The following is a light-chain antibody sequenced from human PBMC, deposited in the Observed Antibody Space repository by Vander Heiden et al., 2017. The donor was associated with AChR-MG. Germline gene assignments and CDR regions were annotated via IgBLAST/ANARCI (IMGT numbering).Light chain of an antibody. CDR1: RRDVGRYNH. V-gene: IGLV2-8*01. J-gene: IGLJ3*02. CDR2: EVS. CDR3: SSYGGKSWV. Sequence: QSALTQPPSASGSPRQSVTLSCTGTRRDVGRYNHVSRYHQHPGKAPKVLSYEVSRRPSGVPDRFSGSKSVNTASLTVSGLQAEDEGDYYCSSYGGKSWVFGGGTKLTVL.